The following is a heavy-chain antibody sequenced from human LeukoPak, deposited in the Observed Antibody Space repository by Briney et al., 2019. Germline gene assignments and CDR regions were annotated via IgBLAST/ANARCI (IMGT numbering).Heavy chain of an antibody. CDR3: ARGHRGPEVSRYYYLDY. CDR1: GGSISSSSYY. J-gene: IGHJ4*02. CDR2: IYYSGST. D-gene: IGHD1-26*01. Sequence: PSETLSLTCTVSGGSISSSSYYWGWIRQPPGKGLVWIGSIYYSGSTYYNPSLKSRVTISVDTSKNQFSLKLSSVTAADTAVYYCARGHRGPEVSRYYYLDYWGQGTLVTVSS. V-gene: IGHV4-39*07.